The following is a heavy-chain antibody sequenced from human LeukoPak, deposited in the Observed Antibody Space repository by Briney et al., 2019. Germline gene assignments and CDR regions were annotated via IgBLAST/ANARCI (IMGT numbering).Heavy chain of an antibody. CDR3: ARGYCPSSDCYEGRNLFDP. Sequence: PGGSLRLSCAASGLTVSNNYMGWVRQAPGKGLEWVSIIHSGGNTYYPDSVKGRFTISRDTSMNTLFLQMNSLRAEDTAVYYCARGYCPSSDCYEGRNLFDPWGQGTLVTVSS. V-gene: IGHV3-53*01. CDR1: GLTVSNNY. D-gene: IGHD2-2*01. CDR2: IHSGGNT. J-gene: IGHJ5*02.